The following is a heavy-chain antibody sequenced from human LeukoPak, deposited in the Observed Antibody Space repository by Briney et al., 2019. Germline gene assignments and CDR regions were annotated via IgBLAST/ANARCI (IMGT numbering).Heavy chain of an antibody. V-gene: IGHV5-51*01. CDR2: IFPGDSDT. J-gene: IGHJ4*02. Sequence: GESLKISCKGSGYIFTTYWIRWVRQMPGKGLEWMGIIFPGDSDTRYSPSFQGQVTISADKSINTAFLQWTSLKVSDTAMYYCTRLVRLAAPYSDNSGQGTLVTVSS. CDR3: TRLVRLAAPYSDN. D-gene: IGHD6-6*01. CDR1: GYIFTTYW.